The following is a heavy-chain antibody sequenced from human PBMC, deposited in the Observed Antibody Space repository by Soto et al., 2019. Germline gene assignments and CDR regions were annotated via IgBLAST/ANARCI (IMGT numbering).Heavy chain of an antibody. D-gene: IGHD5-12*01. CDR2: ISGSGGST. CDR3: AKDLRATTSRGVFDI. V-gene: IGHV3-23*01. Sequence: GGSLRLSCAASGFTFSSYAMSWVRQAPGKGLEWVSGISGSGGSTYYADSVKGRFTISRDNSKNTLYLQMNSLRDEDTAVYYCAKDLRATTSRGVFDIWGQGTMVTVSS. CDR1: GFTFSSYA. J-gene: IGHJ3*02.